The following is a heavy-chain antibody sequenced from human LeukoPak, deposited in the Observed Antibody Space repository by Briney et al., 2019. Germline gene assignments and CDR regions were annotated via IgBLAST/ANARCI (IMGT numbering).Heavy chain of an antibody. J-gene: IGHJ6*03. CDR2: ISSTGGTT. Sequence: PGGSLRLPCAASGFTFGSYAMSWVRQTPGKGLEWVSSISSTGGTTYYADSVKGRFTISRDNSKNTLYLQMNSLRAEDTAVYYCVRAGRYYYMDVWGKGTTVTVSS. CDR1: GFTFGSYA. CDR3: VRAGRYYYMDV. V-gene: IGHV3-23*01.